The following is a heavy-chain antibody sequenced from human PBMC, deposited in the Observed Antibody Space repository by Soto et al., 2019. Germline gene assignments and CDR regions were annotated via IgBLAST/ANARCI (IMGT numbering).Heavy chain of an antibody. CDR2: ISYDGSNK. CDR1: GFTFSSYA. V-gene: IGHV3-30-3*01. Sequence: QVQLVESGGGVVQPGRSLRLSCAASGFTFSSYAMHWVRQAPGKGLEWVAVISYDGSNKYYADSVKGRFTISRDNSKNTLYLQMNSLRAEGTAVYYCARERGYSYGYYGMDVWGQGTTVTVSS. D-gene: IGHD5-18*01. J-gene: IGHJ6*02. CDR3: ARERGYSYGYYGMDV.